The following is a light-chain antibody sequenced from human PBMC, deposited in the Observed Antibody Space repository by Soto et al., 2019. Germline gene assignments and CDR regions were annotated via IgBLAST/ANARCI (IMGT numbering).Light chain of an antibody. V-gene: IGLV2-14*03. J-gene: IGLJ2*01. CDR3: SSYANTSPVV. CDR2: DVS. Sequence: QSALTQPASVSGSPGQSITISCTGTSSDIGGYDYVSWYQQHPGKAPQLMIYDVSNRPSGVSNRFSGSKSGKTASLTISGLQAEDEADYYCSSYANTSPVVFGGGTHLTVL. CDR1: SSDIGGYDY.